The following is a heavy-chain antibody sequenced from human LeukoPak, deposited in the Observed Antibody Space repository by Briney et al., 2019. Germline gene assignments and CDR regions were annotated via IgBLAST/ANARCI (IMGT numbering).Heavy chain of an antibody. Sequence: TSETLSLTCTVSGGSISNYHWSWIRQPAGKGLEWIGQIHTSGSTNYNPPLKSRVTMSIDTPENQLSLTVRSVTVADTAVYYCARRDISSGWSFDYWGQGTLVTVSS. V-gene: IGHV4-4*07. CDR2: IHTSGST. J-gene: IGHJ4*02. CDR3: ARRDISSGWSFDY. D-gene: IGHD6-19*01. CDR1: GGSISNYH.